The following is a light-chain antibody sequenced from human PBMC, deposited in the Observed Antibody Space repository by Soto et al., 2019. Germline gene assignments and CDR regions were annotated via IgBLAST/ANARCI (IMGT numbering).Light chain of an antibody. Sequence: AIRMTQSPSSFSASTGDRVTITCRASQGISSYLAWYQQKPGKAPKLLIYAASTLQSGVPSRFSGSESGTDFTLTISCLQSEDFATYYCQQYYSYPYTFGQGTKVDIK. J-gene: IGKJ2*01. V-gene: IGKV1-8*01. CDR1: QGISSY. CDR2: AAS. CDR3: QQYYSYPYT.